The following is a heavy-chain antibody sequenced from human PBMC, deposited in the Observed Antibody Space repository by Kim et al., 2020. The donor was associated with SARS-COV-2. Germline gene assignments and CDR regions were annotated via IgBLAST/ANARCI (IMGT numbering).Heavy chain of an antibody. CDR1: GFTFSSYG. D-gene: IGHD2-15*01. CDR3: AKRADCSGGGCYDY. V-gene: IGHV3-23*01. J-gene: IGHJ4*02. Sequence: GGSLRLSCAGSGFTFSSYGMTWVRQAPGKGLDWVSSISESGAHTYYADSVKGRFTISRDNSKNTLYLKMNSLRAEDTAVYYCAKRADCSGGGCYDYWGQG. CDR2: ISESGAHT.